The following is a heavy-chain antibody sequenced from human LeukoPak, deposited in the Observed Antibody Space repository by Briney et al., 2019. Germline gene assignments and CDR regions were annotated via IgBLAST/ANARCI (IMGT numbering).Heavy chain of an antibody. CDR3: ARGPRSPNNYYMDV. CDR2: INSDGSGT. CDR1: GFTFSTYA. Sequence: PGGSLRLSCAASGFTFSTYAMSWVRQAPGKGLVWVSRINSDGSGTTYADSVKGRFTISRDNAKNTLYLQMNSLRAEDTAVYYCARGPRSPNNYYMDVWGKGTMVTVSS. V-gene: IGHV3-74*01. J-gene: IGHJ6*03.